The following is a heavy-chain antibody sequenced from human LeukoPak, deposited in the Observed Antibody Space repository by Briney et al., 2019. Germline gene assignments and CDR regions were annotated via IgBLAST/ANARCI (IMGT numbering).Heavy chain of an antibody. D-gene: IGHD3-10*01. Sequence: PGASLRLSCAASGFTFSSYAMSWVRQAPGKGLEWVSAISGSGGSTYYADSVKGRFTISRANSKNTLYLQMNSLRAEDTAVYYCAKTYYYGSGTYGADWFDPWGQGTLVTVSS. CDR2: ISGSGGST. V-gene: IGHV3-23*01. CDR1: GFTFSSYA. CDR3: AKTYYYGSGTYGADWFDP. J-gene: IGHJ5*02.